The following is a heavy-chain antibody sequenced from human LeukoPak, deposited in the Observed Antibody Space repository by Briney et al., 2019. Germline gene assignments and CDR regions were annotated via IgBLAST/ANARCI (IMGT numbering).Heavy chain of an antibody. CDR3: ARHSPYGYFSGGDWFDP. V-gene: IGHV4-39*01. J-gene: IGHJ5*02. Sequence: PSETLSLTCTVSGGSISSSSYYWGWIRQPPGKGLEWIGSIYYSGSTYYNPSLKSRVTISVDTSKNQFSLKLSSVTAADTAVYYCARHSPYGYFSGGDWFDPWGQGTLVTVSS. CDR2: IYYSGST. CDR1: GGSISSSSYY. D-gene: IGHD5-18*01.